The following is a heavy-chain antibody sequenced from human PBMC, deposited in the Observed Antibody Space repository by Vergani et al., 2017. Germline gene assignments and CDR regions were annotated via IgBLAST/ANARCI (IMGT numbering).Heavy chain of an antibody. CDR1: GFTFTAHG. Sequence: EVQLLESGGGSAQPGESLRLSCVASGFTFTAHGLNWVRQAPGKGLEWVSAISGSGGSTYYADSVKGRFTISRDNSKNTLYLQMNSLRAEDTAVYYCAKEGPGDWGQGTLVTVSS. D-gene: IGHD3-10*01. CDR2: ISGSGGST. V-gene: IGHV3-23*01. J-gene: IGHJ4*02. CDR3: AKEGPGD.